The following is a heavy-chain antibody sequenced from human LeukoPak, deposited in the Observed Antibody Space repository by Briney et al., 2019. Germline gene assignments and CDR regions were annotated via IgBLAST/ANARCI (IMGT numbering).Heavy chain of an antibody. CDR3: ARHLTVAGTDY. V-gene: IGHV4-59*08. D-gene: IGHD6-19*01. CDR2: IYYSGST. J-gene: IGHJ4*02. Sequence: PSETLSLTCTVSGGSISSYYWSWIRQPPGNGLEWIGYIYYSGSTNYNPSLKSRVTISVDTSKNQFSLKLSSVTAADTAVYYCARHLTVAGTDYWGQGTLVTVSS. CDR1: GGSISSYY.